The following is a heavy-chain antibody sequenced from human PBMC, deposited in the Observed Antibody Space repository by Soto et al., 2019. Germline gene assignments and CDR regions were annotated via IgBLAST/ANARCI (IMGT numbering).Heavy chain of an antibody. CDR1: GFTFGDYA. CDR3: ASGEMGFGGS. CDR2: ITWNGGNV. V-gene: IGHV3-9*01. J-gene: IGHJ5*02. D-gene: IGHD3-10*01. Sequence: EVQLVESGGGLVQPGRSLRLSCAASGFTFGDYAMHWVRQAPGKGLELVSGITWNGGNVDYADSVKDRFSISRDNAKNSLYLQMNRLRVEDPALYYCASGEMGFGGSWGQGTLVIVSS.